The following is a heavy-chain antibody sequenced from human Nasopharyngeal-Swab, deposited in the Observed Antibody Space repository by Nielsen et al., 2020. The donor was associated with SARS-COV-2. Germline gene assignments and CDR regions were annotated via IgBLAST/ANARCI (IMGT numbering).Heavy chain of an antibody. V-gene: IGHV4-34*01. CDR3: AQRREASTYYYFEL. CDR1: GGSLSGYQ. D-gene: IGHD1-26*01. CDR2: IKYRGIA. Sequence: SETLSLTCAVSGGSLSGYQWSWIRQPPGKGLEWIAEIKYRGIADYNPSLRSRVTVSLDTSQKQVSLRLTSMTAADTAVYYCAQRREASTYYYFELWGRGTLVTVSS. J-gene: IGHJ2*01.